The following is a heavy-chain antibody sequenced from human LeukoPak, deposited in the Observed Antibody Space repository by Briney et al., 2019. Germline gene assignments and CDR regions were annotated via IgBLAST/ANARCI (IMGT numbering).Heavy chain of an antibody. V-gene: IGHV1-46*01. Sequence: GASVKVSCKASGYTFTSYYMHWVRQAPGQGLEWMGIINPSGGSTSYAQKFQGRVTMTRDTSTSTVYMELSSLRSEDTAVYYCARDEVYYYDSSGYYGSEGPLNYWGQGTLVTVSS. CDR3: ARDEVYYYDSSGYYGSEGPLNY. D-gene: IGHD3-22*01. J-gene: IGHJ4*02. CDR1: GYTFTSYY. CDR2: INPSGGST.